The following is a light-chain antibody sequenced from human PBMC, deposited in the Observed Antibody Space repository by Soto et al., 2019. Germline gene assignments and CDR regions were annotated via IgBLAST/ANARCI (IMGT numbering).Light chain of an antibody. CDR3: TSYTSTRTLV. V-gene: IGLV2-14*01. J-gene: IGLJ2*01. CDR2: EAA. Sequence: QSALTQPASVSGSPGQSITISCTGTSNDIGANDYVSWYQHHPGQAPKILIYEAANRPSGVSHRFSCSKSGNTASLTISGLQAEDEADYFCTSYTSTRTLVFGGGTQLTVL. CDR1: SNDIGANDY.